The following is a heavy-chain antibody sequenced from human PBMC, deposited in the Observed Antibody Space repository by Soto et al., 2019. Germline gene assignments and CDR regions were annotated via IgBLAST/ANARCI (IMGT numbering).Heavy chain of an antibody. CDR3: ARDRTAMDSYYFDY. J-gene: IGHJ4*02. D-gene: IGHD5-18*01. CDR2: IWYDGSNK. V-gene: IGHV3-33*01. CDR1: GFTFSSYG. Sequence: PGGSLRLSCAASGFTFSSYGMHWVRQAPGKGLEWVALIWYDGSNKYYADSVKGRFTISRDNSKKTLYLQMNSLRAEDTAVYYCARDRTAMDSYYFDYWGRGTLVTVSS.